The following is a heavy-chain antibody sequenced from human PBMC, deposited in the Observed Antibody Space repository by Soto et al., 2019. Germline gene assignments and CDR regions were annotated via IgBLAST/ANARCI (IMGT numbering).Heavy chain of an antibody. J-gene: IGHJ4*02. V-gene: IGHV3-23*01. CDR2: ISGRGDDT. Sequence: EVQLLESGGDLVQPGGSLRLSCAASGFTFSSYAMSWVRQAPGKGLEWVSTISGRGDDTYYTDSVKGRFTISRDNSKNTLYVHMNSLRAEDTAVYYCARAQPTYSSSYFDYWGKGTLVTVSS. CDR3: ARAQPTYSSSYFDY. D-gene: IGHD3-22*01. CDR1: GFTFSSYA.